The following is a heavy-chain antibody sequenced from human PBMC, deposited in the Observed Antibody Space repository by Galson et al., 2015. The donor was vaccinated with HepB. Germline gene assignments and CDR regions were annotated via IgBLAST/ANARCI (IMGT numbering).Heavy chain of an antibody. CDR3: ARGQRATIIGLFDY. V-gene: IGHV3-30*04. J-gene: IGHJ4*02. CDR2: ISYDGSNK. Sequence: SLRLSCAASGLTFSSYTMHWVRQAPGKGLEWVAVISYDGSNKYYADSVKGRFTISRDNSKNTLYLQMNSLRAEDTAVYYCARGQRATIIGLFDYWGQGTLVTVSS. D-gene: IGHD5-24*01. CDR1: GLTFSSYT.